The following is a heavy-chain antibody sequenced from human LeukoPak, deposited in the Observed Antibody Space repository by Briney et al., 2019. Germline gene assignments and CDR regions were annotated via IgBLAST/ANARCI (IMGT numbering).Heavy chain of an antibody. Sequence: GGSLRLSCSASGFTFSNYGLDWVRQAPGKGLEFVSAITANGGSTYYADSVKGRFIISRDNSKNTLDLQMSSLREDDTAVYFCVKESEHIYSYSTHWAQGTLVTVSS. V-gene: IGHV3-64D*06. CDR2: ITANGGST. CDR3: VKESEHIYSYSTH. CDR1: GFTFSNYG. D-gene: IGHD2-21*01. J-gene: IGHJ1*01.